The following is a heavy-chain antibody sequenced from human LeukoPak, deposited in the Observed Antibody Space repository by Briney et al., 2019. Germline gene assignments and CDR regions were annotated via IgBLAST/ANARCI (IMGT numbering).Heavy chain of an antibody. V-gene: IGHV5-51*01. Sequence: GESLKISRKGSGYSFTNYWIGWVRQMPGRGLEWMGIIHPGDSDTRYSPSFQGQVTISADKSISTAYLQWSSLKASDTAMYYCARFLGYCSSTSCYPRYNWFDPWGQGTPVTVSS. CDR3: ARFLGYCSSTSCYPRYNWFDP. J-gene: IGHJ5*02. D-gene: IGHD2-2*01. CDR1: GYSFTNYW. CDR2: IHPGDSDT.